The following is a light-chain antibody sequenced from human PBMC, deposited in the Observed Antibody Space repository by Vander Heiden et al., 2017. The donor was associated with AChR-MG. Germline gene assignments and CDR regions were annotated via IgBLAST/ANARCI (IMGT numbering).Light chain of an antibody. J-gene: IGKJ4*01. V-gene: IGKV1-27*01. CDR3: QKYNSAPLT. CDR1: QGISNY. CDR2: GAS. Sequence: DRQMTQSPVSLSASVGDRVTITCRASQGISNYLAWYQQKPGKVPKLLIYGASTLQSGVPSRFSGSGSGTDFTLTITSLQPEDVAIYYCQKYNSAPLTFGGGTKVEIK.